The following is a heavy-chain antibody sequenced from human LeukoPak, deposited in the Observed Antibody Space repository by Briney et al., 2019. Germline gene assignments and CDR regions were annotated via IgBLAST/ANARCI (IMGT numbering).Heavy chain of an antibody. Sequence: GRSLRLSCAASGFTFSSYGMHWVRQAPAKGLEWVAVIWNDGSKKYYADSVKGRFTISRDNSKNTLYLQMNSLRAEDTAVFYCARYISTIVVAPGYWGQGTLVTVSP. V-gene: IGHV3-33*01. D-gene: IGHD3-22*01. J-gene: IGHJ4*02. CDR1: GFTFSSYG. CDR2: IWNDGSKK. CDR3: ARYISTIVVAPGY.